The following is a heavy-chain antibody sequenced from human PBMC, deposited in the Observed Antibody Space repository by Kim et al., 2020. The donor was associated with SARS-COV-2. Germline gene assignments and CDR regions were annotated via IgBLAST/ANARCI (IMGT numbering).Heavy chain of an antibody. J-gene: IGHJ4*02. CDR3: ATETRANDF. CDR2: GGET. Sequence: GGETNHADSMRGRFTISRDNSKDTLYLQMNRLRVDDTATYYCATETRANDFWGQGTLVTVSP. V-gene: IGHV3-23*01.